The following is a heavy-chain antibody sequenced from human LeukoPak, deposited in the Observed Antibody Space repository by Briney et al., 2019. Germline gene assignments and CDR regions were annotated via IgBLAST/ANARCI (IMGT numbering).Heavy chain of an antibody. J-gene: IGHJ6*03. CDR1: GGSFSNYY. Sequence: SETLSLTCAVYGGSFSNYYWSWIRQSPGKGLEWIGEINDSGTINYNPSLMSRVTISVDKSKNQFSLKLSSVTAADTAVYYCTRRWNYGRNYYIDVWGKGATVSVSS. CDR2: INDSGTI. V-gene: IGHV4-34*01. D-gene: IGHD1-7*01. CDR3: TRRWNYGRNYYIDV.